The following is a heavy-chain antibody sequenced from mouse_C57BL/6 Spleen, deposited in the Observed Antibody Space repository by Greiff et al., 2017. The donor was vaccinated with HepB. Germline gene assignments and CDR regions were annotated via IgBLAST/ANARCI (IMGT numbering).Heavy chain of an antibody. V-gene: IGHV1-7*01. CDR1: GYTFTSYC. CDR3: EEGNGGY. D-gene: IGHD2-1*01. CDR2: INPSSGYT. J-gene: IGHJ2*01. Sequence: QVQLQQSGAELAKPGASVKLSCTASGYTFTSYCMHWVNQRPGQGLEWIGYINPSSGYTKYTQKFKDKATLTADKSSSTAYMQQSSLTYEDSAVYYCEEGNGGYWGQGTTLTVSS.